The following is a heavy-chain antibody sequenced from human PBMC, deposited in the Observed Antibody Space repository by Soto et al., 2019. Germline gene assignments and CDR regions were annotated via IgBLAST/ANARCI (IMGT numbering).Heavy chain of an antibody. CDR3: ARVHSSSRKFDP. CDR1: GFSLSNARMG. D-gene: IGHD6-13*01. J-gene: IGHJ5*02. Sequence: QVTLKESGPVLVKPTETLTLTCTVSGFSLSNARMGVGWSRQPPGKALEWLAHIFSNDEKSYSTSLKIRLTISKDTSKSQVVLTMTNMDPVDTATYYCARVHSSSRKFDPWGQGTLVTVSS. CDR2: IFSNDEK. V-gene: IGHV2-26*01.